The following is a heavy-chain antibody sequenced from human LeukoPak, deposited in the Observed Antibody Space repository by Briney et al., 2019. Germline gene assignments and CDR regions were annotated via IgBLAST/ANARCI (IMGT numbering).Heavy chain of an antibody. Sequence: GASVKVSCKASGGTFSSYAISWVRQAPGQGLEWIGGIIPIFGTANYAQKFQGRVTITADESTSTAYMELSSLRSEDTAVYYCARDARGYCSSTSCYTDQHWGQGTLVTVSS. V-gene: IGHV1-69*01. CDR2: IIPIFGTA. J-gene: IGHJ1*01. D-gene: IGHD2-2*02. CDR1: GGTFSSYA. CDR3: ARDARGYCSSTSCYTDQH.